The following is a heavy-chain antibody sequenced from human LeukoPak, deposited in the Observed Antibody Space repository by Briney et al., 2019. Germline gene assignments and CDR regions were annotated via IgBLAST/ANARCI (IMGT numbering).Heavy chain of an antibody. CDR1: GYTFTSYY. D-gene: IGHD1-26*01. Sequence: ASVKVSCKASGYTFTSYYMHWVRQAPGQGLEWMGIINPSGGSTSYAQKFQGRVTMTRDTSTSTVYMELSSLRSEDTAVYYCARVPTIVGFNSHWGDFDYWGQGTLVTVSS. CDR2: INPSGGST. V-gene: IGHV1-46*01. CDR3: ARVPTIVGFNSHWGDFDY. J-gene: IGHJ4*02.